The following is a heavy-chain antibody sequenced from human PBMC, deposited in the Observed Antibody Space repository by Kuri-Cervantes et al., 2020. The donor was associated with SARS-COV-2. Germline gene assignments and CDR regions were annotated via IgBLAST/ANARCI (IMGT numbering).Heavy chain of an antibody. CDR1: GYTFTSYY. V-gene: IGHV1-46*01. J-gene: IGHJ4*02. CDR3: ALEYSSSPGLVY. Sequence: ASVKVSCKASGYTFTSYYMHWVRQAPGQGLEWMGIINPSGGSTSYAQKFQGRVTMTRDTSTSTVYRELSSLRSEDTAVYYCALEYSSSPGLVYWGQGTLVTVSS. CDR2: INPSGGST. D-gene: IGHD6-6*01.